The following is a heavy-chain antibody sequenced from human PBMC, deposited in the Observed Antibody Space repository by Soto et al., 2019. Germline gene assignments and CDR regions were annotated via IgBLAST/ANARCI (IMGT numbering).Heavy chain of an antibody. CDR2: ISYDGSNK. J-gene: IGHJ3*02. D-gene: IGHD5-12*01. CDR1: GFTFSSYA. CDR3: ARSATSDLLAFDI. Sequence: HLGGSLRLSCVASGFTFSSYAIHWVRQAPGKGLEWVAVISYDGSNKYYADSVKGRFTISRDNSKNTLYLQMNSLRAEDMAVYYCARSATSDLLAFDIWGQGTMVTVSS. V-gene: IGHV3-30*03.